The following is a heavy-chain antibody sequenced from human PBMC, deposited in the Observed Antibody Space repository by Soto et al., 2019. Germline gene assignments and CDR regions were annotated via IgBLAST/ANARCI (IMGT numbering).Heavy chain of an antibody. CDR3: ARDLASDYSNYLRWFDP. V-gene: IGHV1-18*04. CDR1: GDMFDTYT. Sequence: GASVKVSCKASGDMFDTYTITWMRQAPGRGLEWVGGIIPRSAKSNYAQKFQGRVTMTTDTSTSTAYMELRSLRSDDTAVYYCARDLASDYSNYLRWFDPWGQGTLVTVSS. D-gene: IGHD4-4*01. J-gene: IGHJ5*02. CDR2: IIPRSAKS.